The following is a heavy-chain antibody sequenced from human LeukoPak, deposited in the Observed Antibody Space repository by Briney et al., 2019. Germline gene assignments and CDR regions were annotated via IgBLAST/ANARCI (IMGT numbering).Heavy chain of an antibody. J-gene: IGHJ4*02. CDR1: GYTFTSYA. CDR2: VNGGNGNT. Sequence: ASVKVSCKASGYTFTSYAMHWVRQAPGQRLEWMGWVNGGNGNTKYSQKFQGRLTITRDTSASTAYMELSSLRSEDTAVYYCARNKWGDYDFDYWGQRTLVTVSS. D-gene: IGHD4-17*01. CDR3: ARNKWGDYDFDY. V-gene: IGHV1-3*01.